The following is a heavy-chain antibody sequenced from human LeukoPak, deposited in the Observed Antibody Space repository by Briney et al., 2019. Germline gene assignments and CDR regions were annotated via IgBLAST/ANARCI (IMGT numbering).Heavy chain of an antibody. J-gene: IGHJ4*02. Sequence: GSLRLSCAASGFTFSSYAMSWVRQAPGKGLEWVSAISGSGGSTYYADSVKGRFTISRDNSKNTLYLQMNSLRAEDTAVYYCANGDYYGSGSSLGYFDYWGQGTLVTVSS. CDR3: ANGDYYGSGSSLGYFDY. CDR2: ISGSGGST. V-gene: IGHV3-23*01. D-gene: IGHD3-10*01. CDR1: GFTFSSYA.